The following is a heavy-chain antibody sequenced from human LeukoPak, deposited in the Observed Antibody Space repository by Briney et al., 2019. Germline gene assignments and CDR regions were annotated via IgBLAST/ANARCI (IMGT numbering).Heavy chain of an antibody. J-gene: IGHJ4*02. CDR3: ARGPPLVVVPAAMRESDY. V-gene: IGHV4-34*01. CDR2: INHSGST. CDR1: GGSFSGYY. D-gene: IGHD2-2*01. Sequence: PSETLSLTCAVYGGSFSGYYWSWIRQPPGKGLEGIGEINHSGSTNYNPSLKSRVTISVDTCKNQFSLKLSSVTAADTAVYYCARGPPLVVVPAAMRESDYWGQGTLVTVSS.